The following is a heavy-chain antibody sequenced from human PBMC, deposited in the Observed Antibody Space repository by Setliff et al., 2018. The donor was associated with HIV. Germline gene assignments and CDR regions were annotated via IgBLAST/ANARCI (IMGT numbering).Heavy chain of an antibody. Sequence: PSETLSLTCDVSGFSISSRCYWNWLRQPPGKGPEWIGYIHNSGTTHYNPAFESRLIISLDMSNNRFSLNLASVTAADTAVYYCARSNLEPTSRLFDPWGPGTLVTVSS. CDR1: GFSISSRCY. CDR2: IHNSGTT. D-gene: IGHD1-1*01. J-gene: IGHJ5*02. V-gene: IGHV4-30-4*08. CDR3: ARSNLEPTSRLFDP.